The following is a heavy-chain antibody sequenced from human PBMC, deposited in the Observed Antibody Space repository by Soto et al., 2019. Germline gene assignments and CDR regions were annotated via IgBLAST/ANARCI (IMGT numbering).Heavy chain of an antibody. D-gene: IGHD4-17*01. CDR2: ISTYNGNT. Sequence: EASVKVSCKASGYTFTTYGISWVRQAPGQGLEWMGWISTYNGNTNYAQKLQGRVTMTTDTSTSTAYMELKSLRSDDTAVYYCAIDAADYRDYAYIRHWGQATLVSGSS. CDR1: GYTFTTYG. CDR3: AIDAADYRDYAYIRH. J-gene: IGHJ1*01. V-gene: IGHV1-18*01.